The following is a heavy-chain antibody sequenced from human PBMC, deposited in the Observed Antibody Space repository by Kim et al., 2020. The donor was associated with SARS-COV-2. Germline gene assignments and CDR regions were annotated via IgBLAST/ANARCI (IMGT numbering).Heavy chain of an antibody. J-gene: IGHJ3*02. V-gene: IGHV3-48*02. CDR3: ARDVRSGWYSFAFDI. Sequence: DSVKGRFSHSTDNAKNSLYLQMNSLSDEDTAVYYCARDVRSGWYSFAFDIWGQGTMVTVSS. D-gene: IGHD6-19*01.